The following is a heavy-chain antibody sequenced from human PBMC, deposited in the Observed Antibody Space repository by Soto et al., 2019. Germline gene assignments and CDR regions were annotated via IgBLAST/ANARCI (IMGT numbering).Heavy chain of an antibody. CDR3: ARETGTRTW. Sequence: GGSLRLSCAASGFTFSSYSMHWVRQAPGKGLEWVAVISDDGSNKYYAESVKGRFTISRDNSKNTLYLQMNSLRAEDTAVYYCARETGTRTWWGQGTLVTVSS. V-gene: IGHV3-30-3*01. CDR1: GFTFSSYS. D-gene: IGHD1-7*01. CDR2: ISDDGSNK. J-gene: IGHJ4*02.